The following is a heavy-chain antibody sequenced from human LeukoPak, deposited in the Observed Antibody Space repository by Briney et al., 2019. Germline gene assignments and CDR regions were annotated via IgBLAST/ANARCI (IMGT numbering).Heavy chain of an antibody. D-gene: IGHD3-10*01. Sequence: GGSLRLSCAASGFSFSSYGMHWVRQAPGKGLEWVAFIRYDGSNKYYADSVKGRFTISRDNSKNTLYLQMNSLRAEDTAVYYCAKGGPRYYYGSGSYLYWGQGTLVTVSS. J-gene: IGHJ4*02. CDR3: AKGGPRYYYGSGSYLY. V-gene: IGHV3-30*02. CDR2: IRYDGSNK. CDR1: GFSFSSYG.